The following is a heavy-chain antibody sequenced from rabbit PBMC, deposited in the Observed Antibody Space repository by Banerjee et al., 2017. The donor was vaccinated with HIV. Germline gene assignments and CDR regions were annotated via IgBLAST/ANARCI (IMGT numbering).Heavy chain of an antibody. Sequence: QSLEETGGDLVKPGASLTLTCTASGFTLSSYDMCWVRQAPGKGPEWIACIYSGSSGRTYYASWAKGRFTISKTSSTTVTLQMTSLTAADTATYFCARDYGSSGYYGARLDLWGPGTLVTVS. CDR2: IYSGSSGRT. CDR3: ARDYGSSGYYGARLDL. CDR1: GFTLSSYD. J-gene: IGHJ3*01. V-gene: IGHV1S40*01. D-gene: IGHD1-1*01.